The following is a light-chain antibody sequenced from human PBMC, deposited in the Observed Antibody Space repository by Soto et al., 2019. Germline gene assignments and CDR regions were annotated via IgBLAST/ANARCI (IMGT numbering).Light chain of an antibody. J-gene: IGKJ1*01. CDR1: QSVSSSY. CDR3: QHYGSSLGR. V-gene: IGKV3-20*01. Sequence: EIVLTQSPGTLSLSPGERATLSCRASQSVSSSYLAWYQQQPGQAPSLLIYGAFSRAAGIPDRFRGGGSGTDFTLTNRRLELEDFEVYYCQHYGSSLGRFGKGTKV. CDR2: GAF.